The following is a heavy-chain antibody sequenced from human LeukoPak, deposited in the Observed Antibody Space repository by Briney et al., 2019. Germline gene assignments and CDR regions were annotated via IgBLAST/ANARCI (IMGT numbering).Heavy chain of an antibody. CDR2: IYPGDPDT. Sequence: GESLKISCKGSGYSFTSYWIGWVRQMPGKGLEWMGIIYPGDPDTRYSPSFQGQVTISADKSISTAYLQWSSLKASDTAMYYCARQRGIAAAGTCFDYWGQGTLVTVSS. V-gene: IGHV5-51*01. CDR1: GYSFTSYW. J-gene: IGHJ4*02. CDR3: ARQRGIAAAGTCFDY. D-gene: IGHD6-13*01.